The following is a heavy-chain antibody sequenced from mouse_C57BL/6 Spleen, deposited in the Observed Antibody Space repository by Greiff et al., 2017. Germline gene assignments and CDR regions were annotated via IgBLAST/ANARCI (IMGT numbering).Heavy chain of an antibody. V-gene: IGHV1-82*01. Sequence: QVQLKESGPELVKPGASVKISCKASGYAFSSSWMNWVKQRPGKGLEWIGRIYPGDGATNYNGKFKGKATLTADKTSSTAYMQLSSLTSEDSAVYFCAREGLRNFDYCGQGTTLTVSS. J-gene: IGHJ2*01. CDR1: GYAFSSSW. CDR3: AREGLRNFDY. D-gene: IGHD1-1*01. CDR2: IYPGDGAT.